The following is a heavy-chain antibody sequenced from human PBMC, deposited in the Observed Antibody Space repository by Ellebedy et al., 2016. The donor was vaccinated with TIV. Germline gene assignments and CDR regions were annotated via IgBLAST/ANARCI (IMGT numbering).Heavy chain of an antibody. J-gene: IGHJ6*02. CDR3: ARAPFTIFGVATYYYYYGLDV. Sequence: PGGSLRLSCAASGFTFSSYWMHWVRQAPGKGLVWVSRINSDGSSTSYADSVKGRFTISRDNSKNSVYLQMSSLRAEDTAVYYCARAPFTIFGVATYYYYYGLDVWGQGTTVTVSS. D-gene: IGHD3-3*01. V-gene: IGHV3-74*01. CDR1: GFTFSSYW. CDR2: INSDGSST.